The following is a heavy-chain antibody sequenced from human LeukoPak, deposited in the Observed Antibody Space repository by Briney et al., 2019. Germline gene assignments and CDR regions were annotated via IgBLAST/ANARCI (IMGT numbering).Heavy chain of an antibody. V-gene: IGHV3-53*01. D-gene: IGHD5-18*01. CDR1: GFTVSSNY. Sequence: GGSLRLSCAASGFTVSSNYMSWVRQAPGKGPEWVSVIYSGGSTYYADSVKGRFTISRDNSKNTLYLQMNSLRAEDTAVYYCARVSAMVTDAFDIWGQGTMVTVSS. CDR2: IYSGGST. CDR3: ARVSAMVTDAFDI. J-gene: IGHJ3*02.